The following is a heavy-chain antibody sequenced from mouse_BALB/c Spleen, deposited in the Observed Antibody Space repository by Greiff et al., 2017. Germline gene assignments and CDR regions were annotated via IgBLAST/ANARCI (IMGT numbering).Heavy chain of an antibody. CDR2: ISYDGSN. V-gene: IGHV3-6*02. J-gene: IGHJ3*01. CDR3: ARDSTTATGFAY. Sequence: EVQLQQSGPGLVKPSQSLSLTCSVTGYSITSGYYWNWIRQFPGNKLEWMGYISYDGSNNYNPSLKNRISITRDTSKNQFFLKLNSVTPEDTATYYCARDSTTATGFAYWGQGTLVTVSA. D-gene: IGHD1-2*01. CDR1: GYSITSGYY.